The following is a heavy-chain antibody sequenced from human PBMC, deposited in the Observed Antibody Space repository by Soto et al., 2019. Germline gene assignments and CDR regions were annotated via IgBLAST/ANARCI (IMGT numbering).Heavy chain of an antibody. CDR3: ARPSITMVRGAFSYYGMDV. Sequence: SVKVSCKASGGTFSSYAISWVRQAPGQGIEWMGGIIPIFGTANYAQKFQGRVTITADESTSTAYMELSSLRSEDTAVYYCARPSITMVRGAFSYYGMDVWGQGTTVTVSS. J-gene: IGHJ6*02. V-gene: IGHV1-69*13. CDR2: IIPIFGTA. CDR1: GGTFSSYA. D-gene: IGHD3-10*01.